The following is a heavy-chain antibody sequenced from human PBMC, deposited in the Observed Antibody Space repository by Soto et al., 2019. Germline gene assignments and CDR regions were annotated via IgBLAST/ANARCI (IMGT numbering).Heavy chain of an antibody. D-gene: IGHD3-22*01. Sequence: EVQLVESGGGLVQPGGSLRLSCAASGFTVSSNYMSWVRQAPGKGLEWVSVIYSGGSTYYADSVKGRFTISRDNSKNPLYLQMNSLRAEDTAVYYCARDSSGYYDSWGAFDIWGQGTMVTVSS. CDR3: ARDSSGYYDSWGAFDI. CDR1: GFTVSSNY. J-gene: IGHJ3*02. V-gene: IGHV3-66*01. CDR2: IYSGGST.